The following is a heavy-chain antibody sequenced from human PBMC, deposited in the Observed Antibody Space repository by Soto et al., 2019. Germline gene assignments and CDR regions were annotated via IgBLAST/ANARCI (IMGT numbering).Heavy chain of an antibody. CDR1: GYTFPSYY. CDR3: VWAAATSMYYFDY. CDR2: INPSGGRP. V-gene: IGHV1-46*01. Sequence: QVQLVHSGAEVKKPGASVKVSCKESGYTFPSYYMHWMRQAPGQGLEWMGIINPSGGRPSYAQKFQGRVNMTRYTSTSTFYMELSSLRSEDTAVYYCVWAAATSMYYFDYWGQGTLVTVAS. D-gene: IGHD6-13*01. J-gene: IGHJ4*02.